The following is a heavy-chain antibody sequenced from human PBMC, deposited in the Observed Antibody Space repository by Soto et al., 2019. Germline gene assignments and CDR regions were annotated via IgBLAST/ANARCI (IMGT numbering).Heavy chain of an antibody. J-gene: IGHJ4*02. Sequence: EVQVLESGGGLVQPGGSLRLSCAATGFTFSDFAMSWVRQAPGKGLEWVSRIYGGGNGPHYADAVKGRVTISRDNSKNTLYLQMNILIAEDTSVYYCAKMEGMDPWAYSFDYWGQGTLVTVSS. CDR2: IYGGGNGP. CDR1: GFTFSDFA. V-gene: IGHV3-23*01. D-gene: IGHD2-2*03. CDR3: AKMEGMDPWAYSFDY.